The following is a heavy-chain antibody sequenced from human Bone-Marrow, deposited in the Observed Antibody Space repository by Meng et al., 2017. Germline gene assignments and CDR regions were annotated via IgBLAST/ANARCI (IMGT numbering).Heavy chain of an antibody. V-gene: IGHV3-48*03. D-gene: IGHD3-10*01. J-gene: IGHJ6*02. Sequence: GESLKISCAASGFTFSSYEMNWVRQAPGKGLEWVSYISSSGSTIYYADSVKGRFTISRDNAKNSLYLQMNSLRAEDTAVYYCAKTKLLWFGDSYYYYGMDVWGQGTTVTVSS. CDR1: GFTFSSYE. CDR3: AKTKLLWFGDSYYYYGMDV. CDR2: ISSSGSTI.